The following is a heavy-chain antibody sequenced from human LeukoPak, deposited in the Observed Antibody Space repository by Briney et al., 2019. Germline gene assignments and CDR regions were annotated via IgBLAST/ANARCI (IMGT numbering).Heavy chain of an antibody. Sequence: GASVKVSCKASGYTFTSYGISWVRQAPGQGLEWMGWISAYNGNTNYAQKLQGRVTMTTDTSTSTAYMELRSLRSDDTAVYYCARTADYYGSGRRGYFDYWGQGTLVTVSS. J-gene: IGHJ4*02. V-gene: IGHV1-18*01. D-gene: IGHD3-10*01. CDR3: ARTADYYGSGRRGYFDY. CDR2: ISAYNGNT. CDR1: GYTFTSYG.